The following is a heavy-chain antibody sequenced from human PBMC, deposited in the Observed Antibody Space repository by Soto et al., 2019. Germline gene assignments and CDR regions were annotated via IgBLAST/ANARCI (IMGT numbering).Heavy chain of an antibody. Sequence: PGGSLRLSCAASGFTFSSYAMTWVRQAPGKGLEWVSATSGSGAGTYYADSVKGRFTISRDNAKNTLYLQMNSLRAEDTAVYYCARAEAPTYYYGMDVWGQGTTVTVSS. CDR1: GFTFSSYA. CDR2: TSGSGAGT. CDR3: ARAEAPTYYYGMDV. V-gene: IGHV3-23*01. J-gene: IGHJ6*02.